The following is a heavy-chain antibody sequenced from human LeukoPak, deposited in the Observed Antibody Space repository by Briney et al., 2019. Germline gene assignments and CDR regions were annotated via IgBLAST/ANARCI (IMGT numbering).Heavy chain of an antibody. J-gene: IGHJ5*02. CDR2: MSSSGST. Sequence: PSETLSLTCTVSGGSISRYYWSWIRQPPGKGLEWIGYMSSSGSTNYNPSLKSRVTISVDTSKNQFSLKLSSVTAADTAVYYCARGTVVPAAVWFDPWGQGTLVTVSS. CDR3: ARGTVVPAAVWFDP. V-gene: IGHV4-59*01. CDR1: GGSISRYY. D-gene: IGHD2-2*01.